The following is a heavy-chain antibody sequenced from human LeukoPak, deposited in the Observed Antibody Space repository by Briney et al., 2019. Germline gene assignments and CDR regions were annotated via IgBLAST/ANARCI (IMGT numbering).Heavy chain of an antibody. CDR1: GFTFSSYG. D-gene: IGHD3-10*01. CDR2: ISYDGSIK. V-gene: IGHV3-30*18. Sequence: PGGSLRLSCAASGFTFSSYGMHWVRQAPGKGLEWVAVISYDGSIKYYADSVKGRFTISRDNSKNTLYLQMNSLRAEDTAVYYCAKEAGLWFGELSPFDPWGQGTLVTVSS. CDR3: AKEAGLWFGELSPFDP. J-gene: IGHJ5*02.